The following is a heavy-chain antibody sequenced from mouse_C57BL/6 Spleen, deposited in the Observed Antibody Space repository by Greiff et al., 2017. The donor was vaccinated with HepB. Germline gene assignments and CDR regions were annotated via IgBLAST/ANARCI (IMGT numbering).Heavy chain of an antibody. D-gene: IGHD2-3*01. J-gene: IGHJ2*01. CDR2: IYPGDGDT. Sequence: QVQLQQSGPELVKPGASVKISCKASGYAFSSSWMNWVKQRPGKGLEWIGRIYPGDGDTNYNGKFKGKATLTADKSSSTAYMQLSSLTSEDSAVYFCARENGYYPYYWGQGTTLTVSS. CDR3: ARENGYYPYY. CDR1: GYAFSSSW. V-gene: IGHV1-82*01.